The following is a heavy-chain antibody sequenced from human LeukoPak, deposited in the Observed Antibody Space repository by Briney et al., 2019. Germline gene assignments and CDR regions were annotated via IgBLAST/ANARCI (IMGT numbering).Heavy chain of an antibody. CDR3: ATARNFRFEY. CDR2: MNGEGTTI. CDR1: GLTFRITW. D-gene: IGHD1-7*01. Sequence: GGSLRLSCATSGLTFRITWMHWVRQAPGKGLMWVSRMNGEGTTIDYADSVKGRFTVSRDYAKNTLFLQMNNLRTEDTALYFCATARNFRFEYWGQGSLVIVSA. J-gene: IGHJ4*02. V-gene: IGHV3-74*01.